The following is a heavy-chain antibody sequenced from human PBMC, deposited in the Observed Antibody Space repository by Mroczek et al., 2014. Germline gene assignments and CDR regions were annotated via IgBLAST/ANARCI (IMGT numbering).Heavy chain of an antibody. CDR1: GGSFSGYY. D-gene: IGHD6-13*01. J-gene: IGHJ5*02. CDR3: ARGKAYSSSWYVRWFDP. V-gene: IGHV4-34*01. CDR2: INHSGST. Sequence: QVQLQQWGAGLLKPSETLSLTCAVYGGSFSGYYWSWIRQPPGKGLEWIGEINHSGSTNYNPSLKSRVTISVDTSKNQFSLKLSSVTAADTAVYYCARGKAYSSSWYVRWFDPGAREPWSPSPQ.